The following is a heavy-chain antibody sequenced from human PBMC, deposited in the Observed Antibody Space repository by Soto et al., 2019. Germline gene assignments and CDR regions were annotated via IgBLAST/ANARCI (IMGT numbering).Heavy chain of an antibody. CDR3: AKPAGYYDSSGFIFDY. D-gene: IGHD3-22*01. CDR2: ISYDGSNK. CDR1: GFTFSSYG. V-gene: IGHV3-30*18. Sequence: GGSLRLSCAASGFTFSSYGMHWVRQAPGKGLEWVAVISYDGSNKYYADSVKGRFTISRDNSKNTLYLQMNSLRAEDTAVYYCAKPAGYYDSSGFIFDYWDQGTLVTVSS. J-gene: IGHJ4*02.